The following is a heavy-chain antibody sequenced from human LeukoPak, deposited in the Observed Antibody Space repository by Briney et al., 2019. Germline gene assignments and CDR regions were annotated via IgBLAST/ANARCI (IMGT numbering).Heavy chain of an antibody. CDR2: IYHSGST. V-gene: IGHV4-30-2*01. CDR3: ARAASYYYDSSGYYLDY. J-gene: IGHJ4*02. CDR1: GGSISSGGYS. Sequence: SETLSLTCAVSGGSISSGGYSWSWIRQPPGKGLEWIGYIYHSGSTYYNPSLKNRVTISVDRSKNQFSLKLSSVTAADTAVYYCARAASYYYDSSGYYLDYWGQGTLVTVSS. D-gene: IGHD3-22*01.